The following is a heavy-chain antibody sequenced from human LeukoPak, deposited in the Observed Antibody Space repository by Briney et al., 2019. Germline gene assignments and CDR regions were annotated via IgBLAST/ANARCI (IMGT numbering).Heavy chain of an antibody. D-gene: IGHD6-13*01. CDR1: GGSISSYY. Sequence: SETLSLTCTVSGGSISSYYWSWIRQPPGKGLEWIGYIYYSGSTNYNPSLKSRVNISVDTSKNQFSLKLSSVTAADTAVYYCARLEGYHNWFDPWGQRTLVTVSS. CDR3: ARLEGYHNWFDP. J-gene: IGHJ5*02. V-gene: IGHV4-59*01. CDR2: IYYSGST.